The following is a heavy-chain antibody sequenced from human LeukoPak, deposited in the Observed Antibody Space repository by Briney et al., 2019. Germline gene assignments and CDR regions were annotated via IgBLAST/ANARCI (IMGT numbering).Heavy chain of an antibody. V-gene: IGHV3-21*01. CDR1: GFTFNTYA. J-gene: IGHJ4*02. Sequence: TGGSLRLSCRASGFTFNTYAMSWVRQAPGKGLEWVSSISSSSSYIYYADSVKGRFTISRDNAKNSLYLQMNSLRAEDTAVYYCARYQYDFWSGFWGQGTLVTVSS. D-gene: IGHD3-3*01. CDR2: ISSSSSYI. CDR3: ARYQYDFWSGF.